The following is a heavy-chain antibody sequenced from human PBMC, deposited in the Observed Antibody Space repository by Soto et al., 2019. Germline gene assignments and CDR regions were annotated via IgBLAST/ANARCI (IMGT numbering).Heavy chain of an antibody. CDR3: ARMSRRIGYACDY. CDR1: GFSLSNARMG. J-gene: IGHJ4*02. V-gene: IGHV2-26*01. D-gene: IGHD3-16*01. CDR2: IFSNDEK. Sequence: SGPTLVNPTETRTLTCTVSGFSLSNARMGVSWIRQPPGKALEWLAHIFSNDEKSYSTSLKDRLTISKYTSKSQVVLTMTNMDPMDTATCYCARMSRRIGYACDYGGQGTILTVSA.